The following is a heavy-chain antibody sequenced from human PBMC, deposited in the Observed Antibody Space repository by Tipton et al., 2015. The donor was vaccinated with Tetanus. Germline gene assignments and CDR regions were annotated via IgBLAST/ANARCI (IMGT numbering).Heavy chain of an antibody. Sequence: TLSLTCTVSGGSISSSSYYWGWIRQPPGRGLEWIGSIYYSGSTYYNPSLKSRVTISVDTSKNQFSLKLSSVTAADTAVYYCARHLTTGVTAGGWYYYYGMDVWGQGTTVTVSS. D-gene: IGHD3-10*01. V-gene: IGHV4-39*01. J-gene: IGHJ6*02. CDR3: ARHLTTGVTAGGWYYYYGMDV. CDR2: IYYSGST. CDR1: GGSISSSSYY.